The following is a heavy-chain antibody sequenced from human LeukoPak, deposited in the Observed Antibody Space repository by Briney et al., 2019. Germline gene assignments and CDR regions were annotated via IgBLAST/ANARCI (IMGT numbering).Heavy chain of an antibody. CDR2: IYYSGST. V-gene: IGHV4-59*01. CDR3: ARGDDYYDSSGPDAFDI. CDR1: GGSISSYY. D-gene: IGHD3-22*01. Sequence: SETLSLTCTVSGGSISSYYWSWIRQPPGKGLEWIGYIYYSGSTNYNPSLKSRVTISVDTSKNQFSLKLSSVTAADTAAYYCARGDDYYDSSGPDAFDIWGQGTMVTVSS. J-gene: IGHJ3*02.